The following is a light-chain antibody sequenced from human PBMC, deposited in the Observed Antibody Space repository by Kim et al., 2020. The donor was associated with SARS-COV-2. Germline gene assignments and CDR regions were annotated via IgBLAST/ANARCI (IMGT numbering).Light chain of an antibody. CDR1: GGNNDSA. V-gene: IGLV4-69*01. CDR3: QTWGNPVV. Sequence: GASVNITCSRSGGNNDSATARHQQRPTRSPHILLNVDRDRRHYEGAGSPDRFSGSSSESERYLSISAHQSDDEDCYYCQTWGNPVVFGGGTQLTVL. J-gene: IGLJ2*01. CDR2: VDRDRRH.